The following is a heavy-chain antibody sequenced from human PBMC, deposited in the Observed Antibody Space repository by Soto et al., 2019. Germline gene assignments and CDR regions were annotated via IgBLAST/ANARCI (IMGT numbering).Heavy chain of an antibody. D-gene: IGHD2-15*01. CDR3: ARDRDSGGFYVDY. V-gene: IGHV3-30-3*01. CDR1: GFTFGHYA. J-gene: IGHJ4*02. Sequence: QVQLVESGGGVVQPGRSLRLSCAVSGFTFGHYAMHWVRQAPGKGLEWVALILHDGSNKYYGDSVKGRFTISRDNSNNTLYLQMNTMRAEDTAVYYCARDRDSGGFYVDYWGQGTLVTVSS. CDR2: ILHDGSNK.